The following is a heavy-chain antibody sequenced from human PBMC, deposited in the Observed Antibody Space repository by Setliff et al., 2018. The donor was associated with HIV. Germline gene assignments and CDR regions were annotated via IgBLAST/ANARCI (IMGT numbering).Heavy chain of an antibody. Sequence: GASVKVSCKASGYTFTGYYIHWVRQAPGQGLEWVGRINPNSGDTNYAQKFQGRVTMTRDTSINTAYMDLGRLRSDDTAVYYCARRGVGTSDAFDLCGQGTMVTVS. D-gene: IGHD2-8*01. CDR1: GYTFTGYY. J-gene: IGHJ3*01. CDR3: ARRGVGTSDAFDL. V-gene: IGHV1-2*06. CDR2: INPNSGDT.